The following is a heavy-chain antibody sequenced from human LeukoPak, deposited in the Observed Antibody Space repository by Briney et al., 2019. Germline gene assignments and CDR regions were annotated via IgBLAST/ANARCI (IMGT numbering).Heavy chain of an antibody. V-gene: IGHV4-38-2*02. Sequence: SETLSLTCTVSGYSITSAYYWGWIRQPPGKGLEWIGSIYYSGSTYYNPSLKSRVTISVDTSKNQFSLKLSSVTAADTAVYYCARKYYYYYMDVWGKGTTVTVSS. J-gene: IGHJ6*03. CDR2: IYYSGST. CDR3: ARKYYYYYMDV. CDR1: GYSITSAYY.